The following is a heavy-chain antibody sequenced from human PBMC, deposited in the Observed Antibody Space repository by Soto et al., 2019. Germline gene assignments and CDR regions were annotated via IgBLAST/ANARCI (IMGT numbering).Heavy chain of an antibody. CDR1: GGSISSSSYY. J-gene: IGHJ4*02. D-gene: IGHD1-1*01. CDR2: IYYSGST. CDR3: AIHCWTRGGYYFDY. V-gene: IGHV4-39*01. Sequence: SETLSLTCTVSGGSISSSSYYWGWIRQPPGKGLGWIGSIYYSGSTYYNPSLKSRVTISVDTSKNQFSLKLSSVTAADTAVYYCAIHCWTRGGYYFDYWGQGTLVTVSS.